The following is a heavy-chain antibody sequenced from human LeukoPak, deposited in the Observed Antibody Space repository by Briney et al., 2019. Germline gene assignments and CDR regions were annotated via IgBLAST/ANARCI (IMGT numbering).Heavy chain of an antibody. D-gene: IGHD1-20*01. J-gene: IGHJ4*02. Sequence: SETLSLTCAVYGGSFSGYYWSWIRQPPGKGLEWIGEINHSGSTNYNPSLKSRVTISVDTSKNQFSLKLSFVTAADTAVYYCARGRRITGISYWGQGTLVTVSS. CDR2: INHSGST. CDR3: ARGRRITGISY. V-gene: IGHV4-34*01. CDR1: GGSFSGYY.